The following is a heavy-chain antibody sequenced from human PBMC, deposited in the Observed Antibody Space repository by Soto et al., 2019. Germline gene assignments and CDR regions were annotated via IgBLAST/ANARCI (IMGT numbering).Heavy chain of an antibody. CDR2: ISGSGGST. Sequence: GGSLRLSCAASGFTFSSYAMSWVRQAPGKGLEWVSAISGSGGSTYYADSVKGRFTISRVNSKNTLYLQMNSLRAEDTAVYYCAKDVDYGDYSYYFDYWGQGTLVTAPQ. J-gene: IGHJ4*02. CDR3: AKDVDYGDYSYYFDY. D-gene: IGHD4-17*01. CDR1: GFTFSSYA. V-gene: IGHV3-23*01.